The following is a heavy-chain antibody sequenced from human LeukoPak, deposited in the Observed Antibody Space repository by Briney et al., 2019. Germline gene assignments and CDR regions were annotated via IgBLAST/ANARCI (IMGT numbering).Heavy chain of an antibody. D-gene: IGHD4-23*01. V-gene: IGHV3-66*01. CDR2: IYSDGST. J-gene: IGHJ4*02. Sequence: GGSLRLSCAASGFTVRGNSINWVRQAPGTGLEWVSVIYSDGSTSYADSVKGRFSISRDNSKNMVHLQMNSLRAEDTGIYYCARDFYGGNSFDYWGQGTLVTVSS. CDR1: GFTVRGNS. CDR3: ARDFYGGNSFDY.